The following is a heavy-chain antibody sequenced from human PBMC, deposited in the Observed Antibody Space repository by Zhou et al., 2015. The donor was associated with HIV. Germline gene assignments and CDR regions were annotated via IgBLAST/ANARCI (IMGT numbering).Heavy chain of an antibody. CDR1: GYTFTGHY. Sequence: QVQLVQSGAEVKKPGASVKVSCKASGYTFTGHYMHWVRQAPGQGFEWMGRINPNNGGTIYAQKFQGRVTMTRGTSISTAYMELSRLTSDDTAVYYCAREVYDFNYYYYYMDVWGKGTTVTVSS. CDR2: INPNNGGT. CDR3: AREVYDFNYYYYYMDV. J-gene: IGHJ6*03. V-gene: IGHV1-2*06. D-gene: IGHD3-3*01.